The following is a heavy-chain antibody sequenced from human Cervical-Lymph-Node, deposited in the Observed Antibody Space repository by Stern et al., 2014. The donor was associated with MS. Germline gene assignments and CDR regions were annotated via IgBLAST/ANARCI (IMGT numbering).Heavy chain of an antibody. CDR1: GYTFTRFG. J-gene: IGHJ4*02. CDR2: ISVYTVNT. Sequence: VQLVQSGAEMKKPGASVKVSCKASGYTFTRFGINWVRQAPGQGLEWMGWISVYTVNTNYAQKLQGRVTMTPDTSTSTAYMELRSLRSDDTAVYYCARTSSYYGAADYWGQGTLVTVSS. CDR3: ARTSSYYGAADY. D-gene: IGHD4-17*01. V-gene: IGHV1-18*01.